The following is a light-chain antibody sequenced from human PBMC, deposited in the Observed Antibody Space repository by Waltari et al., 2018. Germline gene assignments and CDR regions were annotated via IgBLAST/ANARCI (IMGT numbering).Light chain of an antibody. J-gene: IGLJ2*01. V-gene: IGLV2-23*02. CDR2: EVT. CDR3: CSYAGPNLPVL. CDR1: SSDIGAYNF. Sequence: QPALSQPASVSGSPGQSITISCSGTSSDIGAYNFVSWYQQHPGKAPKIVIYEVTERPSGFSNRFSGSKSGNTASLTISGLQAEDEADYYCCSYAGPNLPVLFGGGTRLNVL.